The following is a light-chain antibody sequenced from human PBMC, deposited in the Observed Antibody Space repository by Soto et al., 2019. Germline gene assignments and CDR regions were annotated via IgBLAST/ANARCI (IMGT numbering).Light chain of an antibody. V-gene: IGLV1-40*01. J-gene: IGLJ3*02. CDR2: RNH. CDR1: RSNIGAGYD. CDR3: QSYDTSVSGARV. Sequence: QSVLTQPPSVSGAPGQRVTISCTGTRSNIGAGYDVHWYQQIPGTAPKLLIYRNHDRPSGVPDRFSGSKSGTSASLTITGLQAEDEADHYCQSYDTSVSGARVFGGGTKVTVL.